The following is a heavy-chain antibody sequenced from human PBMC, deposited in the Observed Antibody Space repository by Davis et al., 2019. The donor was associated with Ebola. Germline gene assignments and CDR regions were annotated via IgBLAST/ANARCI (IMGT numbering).Heavy chain of an antibody. D-gene: IGHD2-15*01. Sequence: GGSLRPSCAASGFNFSSYGMHWVRQAPGKGLEWVSSISSSSSYIYYADSVKGRFTISRDNAKNSLYLQMNSLRAEDTAVYYCARDREDIYYYYYGMDVWGQGTTVTVSS. CDR2: ISSSSSYI. CDR1: GFNFSSYG. V-gene: IGHV3-21*01. J-gene: IGHJ6*02. CDR3: ARDREDIYYYYYGMDV.